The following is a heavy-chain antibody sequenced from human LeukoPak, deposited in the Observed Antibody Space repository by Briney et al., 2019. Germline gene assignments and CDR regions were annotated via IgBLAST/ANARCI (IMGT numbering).Heavy chain of an antibody. CDR2: IYPGDSQT. CDR1: ENTFTRYY. D-gene: IGHD3-22*01. CDR3: ARHDNYYPDY. Sequence: GESLKISCKDSENTFTRYYFAWVRQMPGKGLELMGIIYPGDSQTRYRPSFQGQVTISADKSINTAYLQWSSLKASDTAMYYCARHDNYYPDYWGQGTLVTVSS. V-gene: IGHV5-51*01. J-gene: IGHJ4*02.